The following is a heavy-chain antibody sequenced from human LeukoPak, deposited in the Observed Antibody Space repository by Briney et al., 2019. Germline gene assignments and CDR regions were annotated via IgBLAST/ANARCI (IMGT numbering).Heavy chain of an antibody. J-gene: IGHJ4*02. CDR3: ARAYCSGGSCYPFDY. D-gene: IGHD2-15*01. CDR2: INPNSGDT. V-gene: IGHV1-2*02. Sequence: ASVKVSCKASGYTFTGYYMHWVRQAPGQGLEWMGWINPNSGDTNYAQKFQGRVTMTRDTSISTAYMELSRLRSDDTAVYYCARAYCSGGSCYPFDYWGQGTLVTVSS. CDR1: GYTFTGYY.